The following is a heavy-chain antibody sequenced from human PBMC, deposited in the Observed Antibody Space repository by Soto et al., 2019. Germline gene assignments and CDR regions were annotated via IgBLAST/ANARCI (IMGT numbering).Heavy chain of an antibody. CDR1: GGTFSSYA. Sequence: QVQLVQSGAEVKKPGSSVKVSCKASGGTFSSYAISWVRQAPGQGLEWMGGIIPIFGTANYAQKFQGRVTITADESTSTAYMELSSLRSEDTAVYYCARECELELRDYYGMDVWGQGSTVTVSS. J-gene: IGHJ6*02. CDR3: ARECELELRDYYGMDV. CDR2: IIPIFGTA. V-gene: IGHV1-69*01. D-gene: IGHD1-7*01.